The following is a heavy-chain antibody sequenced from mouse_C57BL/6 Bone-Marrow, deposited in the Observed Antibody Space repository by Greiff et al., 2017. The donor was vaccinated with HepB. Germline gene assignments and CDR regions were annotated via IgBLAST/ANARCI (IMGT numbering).Heavy chain of an antibody. D-gene: IGHD1-1*01. CDR3: VSPYYGSSFHWYFDV. Sequence: VKVVESGAELVRPGASVTLSCKASGYTFTDYEMHWVKQTPVHGLEWIGAIDPETGGTAYNQKFKGKAILTADKSSSTAYMELRSLTSEDSADYYAVSPYYGSSFHWYFDVWGTGTTVTVSS. V-gene: IGHV1-15*01. CDR1: GYTFTDYE. CDR2: IDPETGGT. J-gene: IGHJ1*03.